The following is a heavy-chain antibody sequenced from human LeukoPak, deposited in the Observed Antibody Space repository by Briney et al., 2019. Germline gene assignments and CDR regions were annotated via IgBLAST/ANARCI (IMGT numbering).Heavy chain of an antibody. J-gene: IGHJ6*03. V-gene: IGHV4-59*12. CDR3: ANAPFSSGWFPDYYYYYTDV. Sequence: SETLSLTCTVSGGSISSYYWSWIRQPPGKGLAWIGYIYYSGSTNYNPSLKSRVTISVDTSKNQFSLKLSSVTAADTAVYYCANAPFSSGWFPDYYYYYTDVWGKGTTVTVSS. CDR2: IYYSGST. CDR1: GGSISSYY. D-gene: IGHD6-19*01.